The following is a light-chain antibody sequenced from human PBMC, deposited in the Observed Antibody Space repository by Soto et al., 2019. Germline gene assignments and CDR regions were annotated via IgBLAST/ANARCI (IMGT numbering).Light chain of an antibody. CDR3: CSYAGSYTYVL. V-gene: IGLV2-11*01. CDR2: DVS. J-gene: IGLJ2*01. CDR1: TSDVGGYNY. Sequence: QSALAQPRSVSGSPGQSVTISCTGTTSDVGGYNYVSWYQQHPGKAPKLMIYDVSKRPSGVPDRLSGSKSGNTASLTISGLLAEDEADYYCCSYAGSYTYVLFGGGTKLTVL.